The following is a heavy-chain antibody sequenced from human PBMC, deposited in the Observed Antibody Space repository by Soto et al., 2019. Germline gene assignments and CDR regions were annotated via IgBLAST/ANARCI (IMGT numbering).Heavy chain of an antibody. D-gene: IGHD4-4*01. J-gene: IGHJ4*01. CDR2: ISGICDGSAST. CDR3: AKDGNYGTWVHDH. CDR1: GFTFANYA. Sequence: EVQLLESGGGFVQPGGSLRLACAASGFTFANYAMTWVRQPPGKGLEWVATISGICDGSASTFYADSVTGRFTVSRDNSKSTVYLQINRMRGEDKAKYLCAKDGNYGTWVHDHWGDGILVTVSS. V-gene: IGHV3-23*01.